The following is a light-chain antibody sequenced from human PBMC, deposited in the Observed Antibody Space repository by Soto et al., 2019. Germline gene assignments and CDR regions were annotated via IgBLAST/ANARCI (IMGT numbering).Light chain of an antibody. CDR1: QSISSY. Sequence: DIQMTQSPSSLSASVGDRVTITCRASQSISSYLNWYQQKPGKAPNLLIYAASSLQSGVPSRFSGSGSGTDFTLTISSLEPEDFAVYYCQQRSSWPAFGGGTKVDIK. J-gene: IGKJ4*01. V-gene: IGKV1-39*01. CDR3: QQRSSWPA. CDR2: AAS.